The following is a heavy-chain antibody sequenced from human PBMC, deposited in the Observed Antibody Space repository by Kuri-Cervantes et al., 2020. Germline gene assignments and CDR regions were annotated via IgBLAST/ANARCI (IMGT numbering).Heavy chain of an antibody. CDR2: IYYSGST. D-gene: IGHD3-22*01. CDR1: GGSISSYY. CDR3: ARHTGSGYYPPNRFDP. V-gene: IGHV4-59*08. J-gene: IGHJ5*02. Sequence: SETLSLTCTVSGGSISSYYWSWIRQPPGKGLEWIGYIYYSGSTNYNPSLKSRVTISADTSKNQVSLKLSSVTAADTAVYYCARHTGSGYYPPNRFDPWGRGTLVTVSS.